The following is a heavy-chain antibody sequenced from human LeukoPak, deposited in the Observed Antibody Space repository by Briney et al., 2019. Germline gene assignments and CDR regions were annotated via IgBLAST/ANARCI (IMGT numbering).Heavy chain of an antibody. V-gene: IGHV1-2*02. CDR3: ARDLGITMVRGVITPINYYYYMDV. CDR1: GYTFTDYY. D-gene: IGHD3-10*01. CDR2: INPNSGGT. J-gene: IGHJ6*03. Sequence: GASVKVSCKASGYTFTDYYINWVRQAPGQGLEWMGWINPNSGGTNYAQKFQGRVTMTRDTSISTAYMELSRLRSDDTAVYYCARDLGITMVRGVITPINYYYYMDVWGKGTTVTVSS.